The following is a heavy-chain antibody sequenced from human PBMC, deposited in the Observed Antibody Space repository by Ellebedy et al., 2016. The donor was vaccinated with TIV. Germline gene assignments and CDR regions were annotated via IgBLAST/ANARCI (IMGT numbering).Heavy chain of an antibody. CDR2: ISAYNGNK. J-gene: IGHJ5*02. CDR1: GYTFANYG. CDR3: AREALRLEVEGWFDP. V-gene: IGHV1-18*01. D-gene: IGHD1-1*01. Sequence: AASVKVSCKASGYTFANYGISWARQAPGQGLEWLGWISAYNGNKKYAQQFQGRVTMTTDTSTSTAYMELRSLTSDDTAVYYCAREALRLEVEGWFDPWGQGTLVTVSS.